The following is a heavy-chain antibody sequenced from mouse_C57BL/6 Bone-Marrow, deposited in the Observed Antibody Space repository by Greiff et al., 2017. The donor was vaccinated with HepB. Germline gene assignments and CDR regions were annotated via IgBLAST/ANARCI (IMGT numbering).Heavy chain of an antibody. V-gene: IGHV1-59*01. J-gene: IGHJ2*01. CDR1: GYTFTSYW. CDR3: ARGVGRGYYFDY. Sequence: QVQLQQSGAELVRPGTSVKLSCKASGYTFTSYWMHWVKQRPGQGLEWIGVIDPSDSYTNYNQKFKGKATLTVDTSSSTAYMQLSSLTSEDSAVYYCARGVGRGYYFDYWGQGTTLTVSS. CDR2: IDPSDSYT. D-gene: IGHD4-1*01.